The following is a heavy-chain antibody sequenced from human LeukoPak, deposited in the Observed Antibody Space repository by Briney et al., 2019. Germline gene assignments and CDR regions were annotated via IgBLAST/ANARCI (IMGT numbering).Heavy chain of an antibody. CDR1: GGPLSNYY. V-gene: IGHV4-59*01. D-gene: IGHD3-22*01. Sequence: SETLSLTCTVSGGPLSNYYWSWIRQPPGKGLEWIGYISYSGSTNYNPSLKSRVTISVDTSKNQFSLKLTSVTTADTAVYYCARDRVPTHFYDSSGASYCLDVWGQGTTVTVSS. CDR3: ARDRVPTHFYDSSGASYCLDV. J-gene: IGHJ6*02. CDR2: ISYSGST.